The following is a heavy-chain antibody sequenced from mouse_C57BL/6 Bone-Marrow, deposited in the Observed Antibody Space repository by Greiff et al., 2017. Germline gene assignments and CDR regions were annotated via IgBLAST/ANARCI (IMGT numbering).Heavy chain of an antibody. V-gene: IGHV5-2*01. CDR2: INSDGGST. CDR1: EYEFPSPD. Sequence: EVKVVESGGGLVQPGESLKLSCESNEYEFPSPDMSWVRQTPEKRLELVAAINSDGGSTYYPDTMERRFIISRDNTKKTRYLQMSSLRSEDTALYYGASCRLGAYWGQGTLVTVSA. J-gene: IGHJ3*01. CDR3: ASCRLGAY. D-gene: IGHD2-13*01.